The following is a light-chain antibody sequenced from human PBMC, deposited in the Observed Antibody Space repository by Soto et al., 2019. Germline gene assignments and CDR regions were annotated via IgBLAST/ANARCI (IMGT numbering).Light chain of an antibody. CDR1: QSVSGSY. CDR3: QQYGRSPFT. CDR2: GAS. V-gene: IGKV3-20*01. Sequence: EIVLTQSPGTLSLSPGERAALSCRASQSVSGSYVAWYQQKPGQPPRLLIYGASNRATGIPDRFSGSGSGTDFTLTITRLEPEDFAVYSCQQYGRSPFTFGPGTKVDIK. J-gene: IGKJ3*01.